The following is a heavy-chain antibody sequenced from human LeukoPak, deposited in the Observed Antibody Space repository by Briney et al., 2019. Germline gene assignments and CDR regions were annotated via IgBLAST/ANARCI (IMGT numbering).Heavy chain of an antibody. CDR3: ARAPALEGASKAYFEY. D-gene: IGHD1-26*01. CDR1: GFTFRSYA. J-gene: IGHJ4*02. CDR2: ISYDGSNK. Sequence: PGRSLRLSCAGSGFTFRSYAMHWVRQAPGKGLEWVAVISYDGSNKYCADSGRFTISRDNSKNTLYLQMNSLRAEDTAVYYCARAPALEGASKAYFEYWGQGTQVTVSS. V-gene: IGHV3-30*04.